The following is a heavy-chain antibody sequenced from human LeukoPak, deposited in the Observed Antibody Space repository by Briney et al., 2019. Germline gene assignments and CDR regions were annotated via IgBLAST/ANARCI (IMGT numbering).Heavy chain of an antibody. V-gene: IGHV1-18*01. D-gene: IGHD3-9*01. CDR2: ISAYNGNA. CDR1: GYTFTSYG. J-gene: IGHJ3*02. Sequence: GASVKVSCKASGYTFTSYGISWVRQAPGQGLEWMGWISAYNGNAKYAQKLQGRVTMTTDTSTSTAYMELRSLRSDDTAVYYCARDNYDILRNAFDIWGQGTMVTVSS. CDR3: ARDNYDILRNAFDI.